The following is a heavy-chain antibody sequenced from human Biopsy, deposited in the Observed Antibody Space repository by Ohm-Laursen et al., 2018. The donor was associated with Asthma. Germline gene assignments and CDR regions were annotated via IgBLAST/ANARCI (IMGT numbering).Heavy chain of an antibody. CDR2: VNSVFGTT. CDR1: GGTFNTYV. Sequence: SVKVSCKSLGGTFNTYVIGWVRQAPGQGLEWMGGVNSVFGTTTYPQKFQDRVTITADDSTSTVYMELSSLRSEDTAVYYCARKAGSCISRTCYSLDFWGQGTLVAVSS. V-gene: IGHV1-69*13. D-gene: IGHD2-2*01. CDR3: ARKAGSCISRTCYSLDF. J-gene: IGHJ4*02.